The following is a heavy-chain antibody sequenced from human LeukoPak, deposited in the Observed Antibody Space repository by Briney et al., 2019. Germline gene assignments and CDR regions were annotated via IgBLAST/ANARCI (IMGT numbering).Heavy chain of an antibody. CDR3: ARVKDPGGYYYYYYMDV. CDR1: GCSITSYY. V-gene: IGHV4-59*12. Sequence: SETLSLTCTVSGCSITSYYWSWIRQPPGKALEWIGYIYYSTSTNYNPSLKSRVTISVDTSKNQFSLKLSSVTAADTAMYYCARVKDPGGYYYYYYMDVWGKGTTVTVSS. CDR2: IYYSTST. D-gene: IGHD3-16*01. J-gene: IGHJ6*03.